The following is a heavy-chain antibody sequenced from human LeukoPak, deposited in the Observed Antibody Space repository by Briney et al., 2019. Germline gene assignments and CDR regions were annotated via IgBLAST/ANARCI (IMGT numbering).Heavy chain of an antibody. D-gene: IGHD2/OR15-2a*01. CDR3: ARHQGAGEYPFDY. Sequence: GGSLRLSCAASGFTFSSYGMHWVRQAPSKGLEWVAVISYDGSNKYYADSVKGRFTISRDNSKNTLYLQMNSLRAEDTAVYYCARHQGAGEYPFDYWGQGTLVTVSS. V-gene: IGHV3-30*03. J-gene: IGHJ4*02. CDR1: GFTFSSYG. CDR2: ISYDGSNK.